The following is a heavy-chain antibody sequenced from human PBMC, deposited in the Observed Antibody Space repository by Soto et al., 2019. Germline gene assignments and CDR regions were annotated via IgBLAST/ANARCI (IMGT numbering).Heavy chain of an antibody. V-gene: IGHV1-46*01. Sequence: QVQLVQSGAEVKKPGASVKVSCKASGYTFTSYYMHWVRQAPGQGLEWMGIINPSGGSTSYAQKFQGRVTMTRDTSTSTVYMELSSLRSEDTAVYYCARDPALSGYCSGGRCKGAFDIWGQGTMVTVSS. CDR1: GYTFTSYY. CDR3: ARDPALSGYCSGGRCKGAFDI. J-gene: IGHJ3*02. CDR2: INPSGGST. D-gene: IGHD2-15*01.